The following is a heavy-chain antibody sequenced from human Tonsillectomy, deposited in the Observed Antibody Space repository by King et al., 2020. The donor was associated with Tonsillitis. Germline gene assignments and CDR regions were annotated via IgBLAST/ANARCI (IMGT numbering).Heavy chain of an antibody. CDR2: IYSGGST. V-gene: IGHV3-53*02. Sequence: VQLVETGGGLIQPGGSLRLSCAASGFTVSSNYMSWVRQAPGKGLEWVSVIYSGGSTYYADSVKGRFTISRDNSKNTLYLQMNSLRAEDTAVYYCARFSRLVGATRGGWFDPWGQGTLVTVSS. J-gene: IGHJ5*02. CDR1: GFTVSSNY. D-gene: IGHD1-26*01. CDR3: ARFSRLVGATRGGWFDP.